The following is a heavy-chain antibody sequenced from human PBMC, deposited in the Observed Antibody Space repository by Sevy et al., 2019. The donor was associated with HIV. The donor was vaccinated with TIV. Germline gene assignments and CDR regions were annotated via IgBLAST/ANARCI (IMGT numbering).Heavy chain of an antibody. V-gene: IGHV4-59*08. Sequence: SETLSLTCTVSGGSITSLYWNWIRQPPGKGLEWIANIYNNGHINYNPSLKIRVTLSLDTSKNQFSLRLSSVTAAETAMYYCAGENAWGRGYSWGQGTLVTVSS. CDR3: AGENAWGRGYS. CDR1: GGSITSLY. CDR2: IYNNGHI. D-gene: IGHD1-26*01. J-gene: IGHJ4*02.